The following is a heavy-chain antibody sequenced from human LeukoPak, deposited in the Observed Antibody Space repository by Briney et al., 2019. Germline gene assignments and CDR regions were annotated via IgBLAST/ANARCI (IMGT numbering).Heavy chain of an antibody. J-gene: IGHJ4*02. V-gene: IGHV3-7*01. CDR3: ARVRQAISY. CDR2: IKEDGSEK. CDR1: GFMFRSYW. Sequence: GGSLRLSCGASGFMFRSYWMSWVRQAPGKGLEWVANIKEDGSEKHHVDSVKGRFTISRDNAKNSLYLQMNSLRAEDTAVYYCARVRQAISYWGQGTLVTVSS. D-gene: IGHD3-3*02.